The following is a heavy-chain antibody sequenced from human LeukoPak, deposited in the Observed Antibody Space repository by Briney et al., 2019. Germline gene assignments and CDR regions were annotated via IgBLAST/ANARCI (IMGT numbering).Heavy chain of an antibody. CDR1: GFTYTNHA. CDR3: AKGDDFGDYHDAFDV. D-gene: IGHD4-17*01. Sequence: GVSQRLSCAASGFTYTNHALSWVRRAPGKGLEWVAGIGRSGITTYYAESVRGRFTISRDNSKSTMFLQMDRVRGDDSGVYYCAKGDDFGDYHDAFDVWGQGTMVTVSS. J-gene: IGHJ3*01. V-gene: IGHV3-23*01. CDR2: IGRSGITT.